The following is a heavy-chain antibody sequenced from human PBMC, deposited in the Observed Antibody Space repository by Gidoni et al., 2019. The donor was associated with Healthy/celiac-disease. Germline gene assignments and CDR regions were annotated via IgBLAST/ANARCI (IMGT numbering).Heavy chain of an antibody. CDR3: ARGRSRGYGDYTYPPRPFDY. V-gene: IGHV4-34*01. D-gene: IGHD4-17*01. CDR2: INHSGST. J-gene: IGHJ4*02. Sequence: QVQLQQWGAGLLKPSETLSLTCAVYGGSFSGYYWSWIRQPPGKGLEWIGEINHSGSTNYHPSLQSRVTISVDPSKDPFSLKPSSVTAADPAVYYCARGRSRGYGDYTYPPRPFDYWGQGTLVTVSS. CDR1: GGSFSGYY.